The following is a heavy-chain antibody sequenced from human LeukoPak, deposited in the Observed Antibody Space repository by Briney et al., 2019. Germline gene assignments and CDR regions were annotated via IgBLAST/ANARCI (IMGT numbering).Heavy chain of an antibody. CDR3: AARWSYDAFDI. CDR1: GFTFTSSA. D-gene: IGHD2-15*01. CDR2: IVVGSGNR. J-gene: IGHJ3*02. Sequence: RRASVKVSCKASGFTFTSSAMQWVRQARGQRLEWIGWIVVGSGNRNYAQKFQERVSITRDMSTSTAYMELSSLRSEDTAVYYCAARWSYDAFDIWGQGTMVTVSS. V-gene: IGHV1-58*02.